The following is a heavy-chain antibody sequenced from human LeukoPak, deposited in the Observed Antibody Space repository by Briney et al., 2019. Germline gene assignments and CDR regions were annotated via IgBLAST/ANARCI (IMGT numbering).Heavy chain of an antibody. J-gene: IGHJ3*02. CDR2: INPYNGHT. CDR1: GYTFTTCG. CDR3: ARDRSMKPDTFDI. D-gene: IGHD2/OR15-2a*01. Sequence: ASVKVSCKASGYTFTTCGINWVRQAPGQGLEWMGWINPYNGHTNYAQKLQGRVTTTTDTSTSTAYMELRSLRSDDTAVYYCARDRSMKPDTFDIWGQGTMVTVSS. V-gene: IGHV1-18*01.